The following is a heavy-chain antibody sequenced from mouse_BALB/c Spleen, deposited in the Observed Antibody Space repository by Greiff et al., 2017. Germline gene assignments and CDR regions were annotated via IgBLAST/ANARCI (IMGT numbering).Heavy chain of an antibody. V-gene: IGHV1-14*01. CDR2: INPYNDGT. Sequence: VQLQQSGPELVKPGASVKMSCKASGYTFTSYVMHWVKQKPGQGLEWIGYINPYNDGTKYNEKFKGKATLTSDKSSSTAYMELSSLTSEDSAVYYCARTTVVATNAMDYWGQGTSVTVSS. D-gene: IGHD1-1*01. CDR1: GYTFTSYV. J-gene: IGHJ4*01. CDR3: ARTTVVATNAMDY.